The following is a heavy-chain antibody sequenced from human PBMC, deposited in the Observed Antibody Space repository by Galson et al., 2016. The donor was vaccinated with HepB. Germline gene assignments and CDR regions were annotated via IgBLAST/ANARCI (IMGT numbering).Heavy chain of an antibody. Sequence: SVKVSCKASEDTYNNYVITWVRQAPGQGLEWIGGIIPVFGTLHYTPSFQDRVKITADESATTVRMEINSLRSDDTAVYYCAKDIYDYSGWFDSWGQATLVIVSS. CDR3: AKDIYDYSGWFDS. V-gene: IGHV1-69*13. D-gene: IGHD3-16*01. CDR1: EDTYNNYV. J-gene: IGHJ5*01. CDR2: IIPVFGTL.